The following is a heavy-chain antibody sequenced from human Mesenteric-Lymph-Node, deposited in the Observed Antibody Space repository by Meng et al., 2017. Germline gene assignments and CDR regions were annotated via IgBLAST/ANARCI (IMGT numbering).Heavy chain of an antibody. J-gene: IGHJ4*02. Sequence: GESLKISCAASGFTFSDYYMSWIRQAPGKGLEWVSYISSSGSTIYYADSVKGRFTISRDNAKNTLYLQMNSLRAEDTAVYFCASFQYTMEDYWGQGTLVTVSS. CDR1: GFTFSDYY. D-gene: IGHD2-2*02. CDR2: ISSSGSTI. V-gene: IGHV3-11*04. CDR3: ASFQYTMEDY.